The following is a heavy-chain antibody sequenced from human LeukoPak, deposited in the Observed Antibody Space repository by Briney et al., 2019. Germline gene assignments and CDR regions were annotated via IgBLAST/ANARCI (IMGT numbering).Heavy chain of an antibody. CDR2: ISGSGGRT. D-gene: IGHD2-2*02. CDR3: AKEYCSSTSCYIVDY. Sequence: GGSLRLSCAASGFTFRSYAMSWVRQAPGKGMEWVSAISGSGGRTYYADSVKGRFTISRDNSKNTLYLQMNSLRAEDTAVYYCAKEYCSSTSCYIVDYWGQGTLVTVSS. V-gene: IGHV3-23*01. J-gene: IGHJ4*02. CDR1: GFTFRSYA.